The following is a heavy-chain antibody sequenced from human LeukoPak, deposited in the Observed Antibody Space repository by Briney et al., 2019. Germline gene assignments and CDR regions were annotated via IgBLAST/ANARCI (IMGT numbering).Heavy chain of an antibody. CDR3: ARGGGAAADY. Sequence: PGGSLRLSCATSGFTFAGNAMSWVRQAPGKGLEWVSGVSAGDGSSHYADSVKGRFTISVDNAKNSLYLQMNSLRAEDTAVYYCARGGGAAADYWGQGTLVTVSS. J-gene: IGHJ4*02. CDR2: VSAGDGSS. CDR1: GFTFAGNA. D-gene: IGHD6-13*01. V-gene: IGHV3-23*01.